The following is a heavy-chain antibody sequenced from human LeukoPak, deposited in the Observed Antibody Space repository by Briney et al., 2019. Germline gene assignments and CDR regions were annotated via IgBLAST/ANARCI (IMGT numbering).Heavy chain of an antibody. J-gene: IGHJ4*02. CDR3: AVGYCSSTSCDLIH. V-gene: IGHV4-39*01. CDR2: INDSGST. D-gene: IGHD2-2*01. Sequence: SETLSLTCTVSGGSISSSSSYWGCIRQPPGKGLEWVGSINDSGSTYYNPSLKSRVTISVDTSKNQFSLNLSSGTAADTAVYYCAVGYCSSTSCDLIHCGQGSLVTVSS. CDR1: GGSISSSSSY.